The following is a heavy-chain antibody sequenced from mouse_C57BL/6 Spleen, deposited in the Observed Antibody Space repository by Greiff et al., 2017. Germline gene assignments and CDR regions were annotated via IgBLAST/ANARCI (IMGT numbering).Heavy chain of an antibody. CDR3: ARHSSGPVDY. Sequence: EVKLQESGPGLVKPSQSLSLTCSVTGYSITSGYYWNWIRQFPGNKLEWMGYISYDGSNNYNPSLKNRISITRDTSKNQFFLKLNSVTTEDTATEDCARHSSGPVDYWGQGTTLTVSS. D-gene: IGHD3-2*02. CDR1: GYSITSGYY. V-gene: IGHV3-6*01. J-gene: IGHJ2*01. CDR2: ISYDGSN.